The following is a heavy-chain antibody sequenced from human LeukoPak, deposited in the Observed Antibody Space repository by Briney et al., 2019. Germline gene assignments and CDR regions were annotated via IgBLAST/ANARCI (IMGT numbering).Heavy chain of an antibody. CDR3: ARDKHYYDSSNYV. D-gene: IGHD3-22*01. CDR2: ISSDTKNT. J-gene: IGHJ4*02. V-gene: IGHV3-23*01. Sequence: GGSLRLSCAASGFIFTDYAMSWVRQAPGKGLEWVSTISSDTKNTHYADSVKGRFTISRDNAKNSLYLQMNSLRAEDTALYYCARDKHYYDSSNYVWGQGTLVTVSS. CDR1: GFIFTDYA.